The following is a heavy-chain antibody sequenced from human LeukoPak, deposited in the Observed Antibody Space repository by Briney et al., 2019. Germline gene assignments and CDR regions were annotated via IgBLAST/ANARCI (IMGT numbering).Heavy chain of an antibody. CDR1: GGSITSGSYY. J-gene: IGHJ3*02. D-gene: IGHD1-1*01. CDR2: IYTSGST. CDR3: ARHYSRGLERSDAFDI. V-gene: IGHV4-61*09. Sequence: SETLSLTCTVSGGSITSGSYYWNWIRQPAGKGLEWIGHIYTSGSTSYNPSLKNRVSISVDTSKNQFSLKLTSVTAADTAVYYCARHYSRGLERSDAFDIWGQGTMVTVSS.